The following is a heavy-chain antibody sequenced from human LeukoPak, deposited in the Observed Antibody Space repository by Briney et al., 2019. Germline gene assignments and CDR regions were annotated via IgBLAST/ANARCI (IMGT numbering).Heavy chain of an antibody. D-gene: IGHD3-10*01. J-gene: IGHJ3*02. CDR2: IYYSGST. CDR1: GGSISSYY. CDR3: ARSSYYYGADAFDI. Sequence: SETLSLTCTVSGGSISSYYWSWIRQPPGKGLEWIGYIYYSGSTNYNPSLKSRVTISLDTSKNQFSLKLSSVTAADTAVYYCARSSYYYGADAFDIWGQGTMVTVSS. V-gene: IGHV4-59*01.